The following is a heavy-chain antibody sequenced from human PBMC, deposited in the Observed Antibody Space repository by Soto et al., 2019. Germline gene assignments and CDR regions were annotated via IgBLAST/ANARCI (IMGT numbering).Heavy chain of an antibody. CDR2: IFHGGST. Sequence: PSETLSLTCATSGAPITWGDYSWNWIRQPPGKGLEWIGYIFHGGSTYYNPSLRSRVTISVDRSRTQFSLKMSSVTAAYTAVYYCARGRVVVPAAVMFNYLDPWGQGALVTVSS. CDR3: ARGRVVVPAAVMFNYLDP. V-gene: IGHV4-30-2*01. CDR1: GAPITWGDYS. J-gene: IGHJ5*02. D-gene: IGHD2-2*01.